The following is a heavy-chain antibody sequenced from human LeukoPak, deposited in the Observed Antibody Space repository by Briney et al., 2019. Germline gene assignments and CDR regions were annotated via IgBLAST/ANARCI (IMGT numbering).Heavy chain of an antibody. V-gene: IGHV1-18*01. CDR3: ARLDYYGSGSYYNVGNDY. J-gene: IGHJ4*02. D-gene: IGHD3-10*01. CDR1: GYTFTSYG. CDR2: ISAYKGNT. Sequence: ASVKVSCKASGYTFTSYGISWVRQAPGQGLEWMGWISAYKGNTNYAQKLQGRVTMTTDTSTSTAYMELRSLRSDDTAVYYCARLDYYGSGSYYNVGNDYWGQGTLVTVSS.